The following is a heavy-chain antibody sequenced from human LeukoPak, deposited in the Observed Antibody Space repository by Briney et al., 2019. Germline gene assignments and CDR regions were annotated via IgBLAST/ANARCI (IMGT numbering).Heavy chain of an antibody. CDR3: ARDRSDGSGYYGYYFDY. CDR2: ISDSGST. J-gene: IGHJ4*02. Sequence: SETLSLTCTVSGGSISSYYWSWIRQPPGKGLEWIGYISDSGSTDYNPSLRSRVTISVDTSKNQFSLRLSSVTAADTAVYYCARDRSDGSGYYGYYFDYWGQGTLVSVSS. CDR1: GGSISSYY. V-gene: IGHV4-59*01. D-gene: IGHD3-22*01.